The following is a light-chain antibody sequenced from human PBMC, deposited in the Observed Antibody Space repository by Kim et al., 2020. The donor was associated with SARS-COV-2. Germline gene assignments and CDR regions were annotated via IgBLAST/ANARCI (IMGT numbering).Light chain of an antibody. CDR3: LQHNTYPRT. J-gene: IGKJ1*01. Sequence: AAVGDRDAITCRASQDINIYLAWFQQKPGEVPKRLIYAASSLQHGVPSRFSGSGSGTEFSLTISSLQPEDFGTYYCLQHNTYPRTFGQGTKVDIK. CDR1: QDINIY. CDR2: AAS. V-gene: IGKV1-17*03.